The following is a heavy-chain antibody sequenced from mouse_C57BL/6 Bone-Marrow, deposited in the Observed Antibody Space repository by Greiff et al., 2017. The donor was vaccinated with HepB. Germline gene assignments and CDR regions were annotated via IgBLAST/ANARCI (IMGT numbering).Heavy chain of an antibody. CDR2: IYPGGGYT. J-gene: IGHJ2*01. CDR1: GYTFTNYW. D-gene: IGHD1-1*01. Sequence: VKLVESGAELVRPGTSVKMSCKASGYTFTNYWIGWAKQRPGHGLEWIGDIYPGGGYTNYNEKFKGKATLTADKSSSTAYMQFSSLTSEDSAIYYCARGLGPVVDYWGQGTTLTVSS. CDR3: ARGLGPVVDY. V-gene: IGHV1-63*01.